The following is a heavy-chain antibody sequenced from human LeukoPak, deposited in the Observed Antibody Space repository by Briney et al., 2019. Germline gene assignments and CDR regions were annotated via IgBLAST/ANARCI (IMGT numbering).Heavy chain of an antibody. CDR3: ARDSSSWYAKAGYYGMDV. D-gene: IGHD6-13*01. Sequence: SETLSLTCTVSGGSISSYYWSWIRQPPGKGLEWIGYVDYSGSTNYNPSLKSRVTISVDTSKNQFSLKLSSVTAADTAVYYCARDSSSWYAKAGYYGMDVWGQGTTVTVSS. J-gene: IGHJ6*02. CDR2: VDYSGST. CDR1: GGSISSYY. V-gene: IGHV4-59*01.